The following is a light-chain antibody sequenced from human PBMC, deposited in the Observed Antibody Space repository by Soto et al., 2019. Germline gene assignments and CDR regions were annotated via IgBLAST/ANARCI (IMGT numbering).Light chain of an antibody. J-gene: IGKJ1*01. CDR3: QQYGSSPT. Sequence: EIVLTQSPGTLSLSPGERATLSCRASQSVSSSYLAWYQQKPGQAPRLLIYGASSRATGIPDRFSGSGSGTDFTLTISRLQPEDLAVYYCQQYGSSPTFGPGTKGESK. V-gene: IGKV3-20*01. CDR1: QSVSSSY. CDR2: GAS.